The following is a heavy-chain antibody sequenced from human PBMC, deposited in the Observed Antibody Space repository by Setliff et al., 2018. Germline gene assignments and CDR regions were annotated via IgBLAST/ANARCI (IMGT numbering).Heavy chain of an antibody. Sequence: ASVKVSCKVSGYRLIEVSMHWVRQAPGKGLEWMGGFDPEDEETIYAQKFQGRVTMTEDTSTDTAYMELSSLKSEDTAVYYCARALLPIYDYSNYEEENYAFDIWGQGTMVTVSS. CDR2: FDPEDEET. J-gene: IGHJ3*02. CDR3: ARALLPIYDYSNYEEENYAFDI. D-gene: IGHD4-4*01. CDR1: GYRLIEVS. V-gene: IGHV1-24*01.